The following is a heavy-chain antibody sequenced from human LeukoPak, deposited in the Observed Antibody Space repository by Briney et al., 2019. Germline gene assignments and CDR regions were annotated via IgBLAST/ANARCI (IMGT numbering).Heavy chain of an antibody. D-gene: IGHD6-19*01. J-gene: IGHJ2*01. CDR1: GFNFSSYG. CDR2: ISYDGSNK. V-gene: IGHV3-30*18. CDR3: AKDERLVLYFDL. Sequence: GGSLRLSCAASGFNFSSYGMHWVRQAPGKGLEWVAVISYDGSNKYYADSVKGRFTISRDNSKNTLYLQMNSLRAEDTAVYYCAKDERLVLYFDLWGRGTLVTVSS.